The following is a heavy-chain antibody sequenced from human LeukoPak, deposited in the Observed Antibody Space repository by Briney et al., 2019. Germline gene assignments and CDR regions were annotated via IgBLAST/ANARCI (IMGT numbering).Heavy chain of an antibody. CDR2: ISGSGGST. V-gene: IGHV3-23*01. CDR3: ARGKGIAVSSFDY. Sequence: GGTLRLSCAASGFTFSSYAMSWVRQVPGKGLEWVSGISGSGGSTYYADSVKGRCAISRDNSKNTLSLQMNSLRAEDTALYYCARGKGIAVSSFDYWGQGTLVTVSS. J-gene: IGHJ4*02. D-gene: IGHD6-19*01. CDR1: GFTFSSYA.